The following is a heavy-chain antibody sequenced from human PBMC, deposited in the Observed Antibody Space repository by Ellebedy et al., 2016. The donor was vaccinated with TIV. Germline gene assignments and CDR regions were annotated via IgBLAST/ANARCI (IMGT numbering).Heavy chain of an antibody. CDR1: GYTFTSYG. Sequence: AASVKVSCKASGYTFTSYGISWVRQAPGQGLEWMGWISAHNGNTNYAQKLQGRVTMTTETSTSTAYMELRSLRSDDTAVYHCATIIVVVPAAIVDAFDIWGQGTMVTVSS. CDR3: ATIIVVVPAAIVDAFDI. V-gene: IGHV1-18*01. CDR2: ISAHNGNT. J-gene: IGHJ3*02. D-gene: IGHD2-2*01.